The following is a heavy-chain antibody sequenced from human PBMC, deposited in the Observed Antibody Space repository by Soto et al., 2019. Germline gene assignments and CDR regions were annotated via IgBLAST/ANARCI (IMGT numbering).Heavy chain of an antibody. D-gene: IGHD1-1*01. J-gene: IGHJ6*02. CDR3: AASRTGTPWAAYYGMDV. CDR1: GFTFSSYS. CDR2: ISSSSSYI. Sequence: EVQLVESGGGLVKPGGSLRLSCAASGFTFSSYSMNWVRQAPGKGLEWVSSISSSSSYIYYADSVKGRFTISRDNAKNSLYLQMNSLRAEDTAVYYCAASRTGTPWAAYYGMDVWGQGTTVTVSS. V-gene: IGHV3-21*01.